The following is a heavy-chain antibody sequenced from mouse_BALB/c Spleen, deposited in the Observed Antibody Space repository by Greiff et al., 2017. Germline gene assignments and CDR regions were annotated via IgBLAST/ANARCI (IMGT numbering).Heavy chain of an antibody. D-gene: IGHD3-2*01. CDR1: GFSLTGYG. V-gene: IGHV2-6-7*01. CDR3: AREKGIDSSGYGAWFAY. CDR2: IWGDGST. Sequence: VKLMESGPGLVAPSQSLSITCTVSGFSLTGYGVNWVRQPPGKGLEWLGMIWGDGSTDYNSALKSRLSISKDNSKSQVFLKMNSLQTDDTARYYCAREKGIDSSGYGAWFAYWGQGTLVTVSA. J-gene: IGHJ3*01.